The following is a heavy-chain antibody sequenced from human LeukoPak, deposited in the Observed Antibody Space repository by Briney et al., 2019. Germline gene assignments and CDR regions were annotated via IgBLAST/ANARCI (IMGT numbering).Heavy chain of an antibody. CDR3: ARHMRQQWLVGVGAFDI. Sequence: PSETLSLTCTVSGGSISSYYWSWIRQPPGEGLEWIGYIYYSGSTNYNPSLKSRVTISVDTSKNQFSLKLSSVTAADTAVYYCARHMRQQWLVGVGAFDIWGQGTMVTVSS. J-gene: IGHJ3*02. V-gene: IGHV4-59*01. D-gene: IGHD6-19*01. CDR2: IYYSGST. CDR1: GGSISSYY.